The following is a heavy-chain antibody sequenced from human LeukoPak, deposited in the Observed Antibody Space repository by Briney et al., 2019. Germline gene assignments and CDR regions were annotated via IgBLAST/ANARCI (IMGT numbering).Heavy chain of an antibody. V-gene: IGHV4-4*07. CDR3: ASGETTVTFDY. CDR2: IYTSGST. J-gene: IGHJ4*02. Sequence: NPSETLSLTCTVSGGSISSYYWSWFRQPAGKGLEWIGRIYTSGSTNYNPSLKSRVTMSVDTSKNQFSLKLSSVTAADTAVYYCASGETTVTFDYWGQGTLVTVSS. CDR1: GGSISSYY. D-gene: IGHD4-17*01.